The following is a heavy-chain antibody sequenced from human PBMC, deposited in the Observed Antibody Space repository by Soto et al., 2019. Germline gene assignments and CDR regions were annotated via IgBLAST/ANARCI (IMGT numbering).Heavy chain of an antibody. CDR2: INPSGGST. CDR1: GGTFSSYA. J-gene: IGHJ4*02. D-gene: IGHD4-17*01. V-gene: IGHV1-46*01. CDR3: ARGGGGTTVTTFLYLDY. Sequence: GASVKVSCKASGGTFSSYAISWVRQAPGQGLEWMGIINPSGGSTSYAQKFQGRVTMTRDTSTSTVYMELSSLRSEDTAVYYCARGGGGTTVTTFLYLDYWGQGTLVTVSS.